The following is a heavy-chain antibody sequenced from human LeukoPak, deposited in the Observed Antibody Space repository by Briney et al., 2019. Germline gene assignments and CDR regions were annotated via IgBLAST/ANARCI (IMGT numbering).Heavy chain of an antibody. D-gene: IGHD6-6*01. Sequence: GGSLRLSCAASGFTFSSYAMSWVRQAPGKGLVWVSTITGSGGETNYADSVKGRFTISRDNSKNTLYLQMNSLTVEDTAVYYCANHEQYGGSSLGYFDLWGQGTLVTVSS. V-gene: IGHV3-23*01. J-gene: IGHJ4*02. CDR1: GFTFSSYA. CDR3: ANHEQYGGSSLGYFDL. CDR2: ITGSGGET.